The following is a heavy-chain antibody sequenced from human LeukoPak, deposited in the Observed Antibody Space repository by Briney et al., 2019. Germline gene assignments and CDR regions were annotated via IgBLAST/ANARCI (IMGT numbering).Heavy chain of an antibody. Sequence: GASVKVSCKASGYTFTSYDINWVRQATGQGLEWMGGIIPIFGTANYAQKFQGRVTITADESTSTAYMELSSLRSEDTAVYYCARDARPYNWNYVLFDYWGQGTLVTVSS. V-gene: IGHV1-69*13. CDR2: IIPIFGTA. J-gene: IGHJ4*02. D-gene: IGHD1-7*01. CDR1: GYTFTSYD. CDR3: ARDARPYNWNYVLFDY.